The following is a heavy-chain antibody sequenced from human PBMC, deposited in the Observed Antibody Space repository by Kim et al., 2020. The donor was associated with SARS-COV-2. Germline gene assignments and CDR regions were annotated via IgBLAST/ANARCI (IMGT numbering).Heavy chain of an antibody. Sequence: GGSLRLSCAASGFTFSSYGMHWVRQAPGKGLEWVAVISYDGSNKYYADSVKGRFTISRDNSKNTLYLQMNSLRAEDTAVYYCAKARGLITILVWGQGTTVTVSS. CDR1: GFTFSSYG. CDR3: AKARGLITILV. J-gene: IGHJ6*02. CDR2: ISYDGSNK. D-gene: IGHD3-3*01. V-gene: IGHV3-30*18.